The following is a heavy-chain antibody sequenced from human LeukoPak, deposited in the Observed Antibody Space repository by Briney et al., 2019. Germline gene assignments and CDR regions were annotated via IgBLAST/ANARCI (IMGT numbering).Heavy chain of an antibody. CDR2: ISYDGSNK. J-gene: IGHJ4*02. CDR1: GFTFSSYA. D-gene: IGHD6-13*01. CDR3: DIAAAGTWVDY. V-gene: IGHV3-30-3*01. Sequence: GRSLRLSCAASGFTFSSYAMHWVRQAPGKGLEWVAVISYDGSNKYYADSVKGRFTISRDNSKNTLYLQMNSLRAEDTAVYYCDIAAAGTWVDYWGQGTLVTVSS.